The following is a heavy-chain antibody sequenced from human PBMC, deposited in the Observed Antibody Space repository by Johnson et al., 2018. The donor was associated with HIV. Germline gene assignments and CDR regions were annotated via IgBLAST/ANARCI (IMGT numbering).Heavy chain of an antibody. Sequence: VQLVESGGDLVQPGGSLRLSCAASGFTVSSNYMSCVRQAPGKGLEWVSAISGSGGSTYYADSVKGRFTISRDNSKNTLYLQMNSLRAEDTAVYYCAKEIAVGDAFDIWGQGTMVTVSS. CDR1: GFTVSSNY. J-gene: IGHJ3*02. CDR2: ISGSGGST. V-gene: IGHV3-23*04. D-gene: IGHD2-21*01. CDR3: AKEIAVGDAFDI.